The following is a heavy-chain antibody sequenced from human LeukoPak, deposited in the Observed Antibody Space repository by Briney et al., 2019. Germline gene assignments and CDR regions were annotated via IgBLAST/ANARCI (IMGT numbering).Heavy chain of an antibody. CDR1: GGSFSGYY. D-gene: IGHD2-8*01. CDR2: INHSGST. V-gene: IGHV4-34*01. Sequence: PSETLSLTCAVYGGSFSGYYWSWIRQPPGKGLEWIGEINHSGSTNYNPSLKSRVTISVDTSKNQFSLKLSSVTAADTAVYYCARGVGNIVLMVYAIRNWFDPWGQGTLVTVSS. CDR3: ARGVGNIVLMVYAIRNWFDP. J-gene: IGHJ5*02.